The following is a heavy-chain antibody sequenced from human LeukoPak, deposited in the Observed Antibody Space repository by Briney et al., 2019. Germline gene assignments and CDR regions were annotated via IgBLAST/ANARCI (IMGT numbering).Heavy chain of an antibody. Sequence: PGGSLRLSCAASGFTFSDYYMSWIRQAPGKGLEWVSYISSSSSYTNYADSVKGRFTISRDNAKNSLYLQMNSLRAEDTAVYYCARGGWTDSSSHDDWGQGTLVTVSS. V-gene: IGHV3-11*05. CDR1: GFTFSDYY. CDR3: ARGGWTDSSSHDD. CDR2: ISSSSSYT. J-gene: IGHJ4*02. D-gene: IGHD6-13*01.